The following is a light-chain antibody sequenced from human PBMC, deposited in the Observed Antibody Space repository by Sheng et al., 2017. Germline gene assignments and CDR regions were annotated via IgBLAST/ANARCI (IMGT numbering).Light chain of an antibody. J-gene: IGKJ1*01. V-gene: IGKV1-39*01. Sequence: DIQMTQSPSSLSASVGDRVTITCRASQSISSYLNWYQQKPGKAPKLLIYAASSLQSGVPSRFSGSGSGTDFTLTISSLQPEDFATYYCQQSYSIWT. CDR1: QSISSY. CDR3: QQSYSIWT. CDR2: AAS.